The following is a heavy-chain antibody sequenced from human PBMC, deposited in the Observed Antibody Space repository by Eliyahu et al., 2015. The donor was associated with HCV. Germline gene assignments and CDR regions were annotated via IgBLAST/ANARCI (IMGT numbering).Heavy chain of an antibody. J-gene: IGHJ4*02. D-gene: IGHD3-10*02. V-gene: IGHV3-23*01. CDR2: ISDSGGST. Sequence: EVQLLESGGGLVQPGGSLRLSCAASGFTFSSYAMSWVRQAPGKGLEWVSAISDSGGSTYYADSVKGRFTTSRDNSKNTLYLQMNSLRAEDTAVYYCAKKRVYGEAGAALSSGYFDYWGQGTLVTVSS. CDR3: AKKRVYGEAGAALSSGYFDY. CDR1: GFTFSSYA.